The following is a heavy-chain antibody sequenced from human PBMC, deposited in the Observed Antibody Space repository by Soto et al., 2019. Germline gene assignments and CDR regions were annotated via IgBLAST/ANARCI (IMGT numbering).Heavy chain of an antibody. CDR2: INPSGGST. D-gene: IGHD6-6*01. CDR1: GYTFTSYY. CDR3: AREAREDEQLVWDVRDWFDP. J-gene: IGHJ5*02. Sequence: ASVKVSCKASGYTFTSYYMHWVRQAPGQGLEWMGIINPSGGSTSYAQKFQGRVTMTRDTSTSTVYMELSSLRSEETAVYYCAREAREDEQLVWDVRDWFDPWGQGTLVTVSS. V-gene: IGHV1-46*01.